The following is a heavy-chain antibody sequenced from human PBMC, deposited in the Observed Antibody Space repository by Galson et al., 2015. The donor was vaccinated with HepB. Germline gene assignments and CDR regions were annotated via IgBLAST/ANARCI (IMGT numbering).Heavy chain of an antibody. CDR1: GYTFTNYY. J-gene: IGHJ6*02. D-gene: IGHD2-2*01. CDR2: INPNSGST. Sequence: SVKVSCKASGYTFTNYYMHWVRQAPGQGLEWMGIINPNSGSTSYAQKFQGRVTMTRDTSTSTLYMELCSLRSEDTAVYYCAREVVPAAYYGMDVWGQGTTVTVPS. CDR3: AREVVPAAYYGMDV. V-gene: IGHV1-46*01.